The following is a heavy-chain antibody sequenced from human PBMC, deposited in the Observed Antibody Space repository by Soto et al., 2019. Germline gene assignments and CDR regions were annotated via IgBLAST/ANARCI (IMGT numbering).Heavy chain of an antibody. Sequence: SETLSLTCAVSGGSISGGGYSWSWIRQPPGKGLEWIGSIYYSGSTYYNPSLKSRVTISVDTSKNQFSLKLSSVTAADTAVYYCATISSRGYSHWGQGTLVKISS. D-gene: IGHD3-22*01. J-gene: IGHJ4*01. V-gene: IGHV4-30-2*03. CDR1: GGSISGGGYS. CDR3: ATISSRGYSH. CDR2: IYYSGST.